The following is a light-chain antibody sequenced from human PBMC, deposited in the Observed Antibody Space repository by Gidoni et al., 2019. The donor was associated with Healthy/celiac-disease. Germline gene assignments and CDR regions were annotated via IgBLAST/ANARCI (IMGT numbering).Light chain of an antibody. J-gene: IGKJ2*01. V-gene: IGKV1-39*01. CDR1: QSISSY. Sequence: DIQMTQSPSSLSASVGVRVTITCRASQSISSYLNWYQQKPGKAPKLLIYAASSLQSGVPSRFSGSGSGTDFTLTISSLQPEDFATYYCQQRYSTPPYTFGQGTKLEIK. CDR2: AAS. CDR3: QQRYSTPPYT.